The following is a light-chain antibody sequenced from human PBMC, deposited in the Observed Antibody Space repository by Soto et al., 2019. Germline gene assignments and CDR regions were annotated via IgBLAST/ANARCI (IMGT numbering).Light chain of an antibody. CDR3: QQYDSYSGT. CDR1: QSISGW. V-gene: IGKV1-5*01. Sequence: DIQMTQSPSTLSASVGDRVTLTCRASQSISGWLAWYRQKPGKAPNLLIYDASSLESGVPSRFSGSGSGTEFTLTISSLQPDDFATYYCQQYDSYSGTFGQGTKLDI. J-gene: IGKJ1*01. CDR2: DAS.